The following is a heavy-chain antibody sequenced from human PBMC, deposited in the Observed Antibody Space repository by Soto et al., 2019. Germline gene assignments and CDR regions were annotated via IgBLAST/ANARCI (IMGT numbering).Heavy chain of an antibody. D-gene: IGHD2-2*01. Sequence: GGSLRLSCAASGFTFSNAWMSWVRQAPGKGLEWVGRIKSKTDGGTIDYAAPVKGRFTISRDDSKNTLYLQMNSLKTEDTAVYYCTTDNNIVVVPAAENDAFDIWGQGTMVTVSS. V-gene: IGHV3-15*01. CDR2: IKSKTDGGTI. J-gene: IGHJ3*02. CDR3: TTDNNIVVVPAAENDAFDI. CDR1: GFTFSNAW.